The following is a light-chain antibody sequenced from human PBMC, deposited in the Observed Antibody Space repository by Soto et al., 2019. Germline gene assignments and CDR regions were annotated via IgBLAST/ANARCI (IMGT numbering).Light chain of an antibody. V-gene: IGLV2-8*01. J-gene: IGLJ2*01. CDR2: EVT. Sequence: QSVLTQPPSASGSPGQSVTISCTGTTGDIGAFNYVSWYQQRPGKAPKLIIYEVTRRPSGVPDRIFASKSDTTASLIISGLQAADEAEYYCCCCSYAGSSSFRVLFGGGTQLTVL. CDR3: CSYAGSSSFRVL. CDR1: TGDIGAFNY.